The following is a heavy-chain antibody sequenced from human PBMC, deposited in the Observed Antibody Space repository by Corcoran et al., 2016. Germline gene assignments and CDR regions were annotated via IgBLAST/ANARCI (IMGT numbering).Heavy chain of an antibody. J-gene: IGHJ6*02. Sequence: QVQLVQSGAEVKKPGASVKVSCKASGYTFTSYYMHWVRQAPGQGLEWMGIINPSGGSTSYAQKFQGRVTMTRDTSTSTVYMELSSLRSEDTAVYYCARDRENCGGDCYSYYYYYYGMDVWGQGTTVTVSS. CDR2: INPSGGST. V-gene: IGHV1-46*01. CDR1: GYTFTSYY. CDR3: ARDRENCGGDCYSYYYYYYGMDV. D-gene: IGHD2-21*02.